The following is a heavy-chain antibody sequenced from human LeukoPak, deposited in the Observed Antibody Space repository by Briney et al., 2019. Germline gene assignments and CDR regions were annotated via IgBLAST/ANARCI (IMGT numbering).Heavy chain of an antibody. CDR1: EYDFSRYW. CDR3: VEGGSYFEY. V-gene: IGHV3-7*03. D-gene: IGHD2-15*01. CDR2: IKQDGREK. Sequence: GGSLRLSCVVFEYDFSRYWMSWVRQAPGKGLEWVANIKQDGREKYYVDSVKGRFTISRDNAKNSLYLQMDSLRAEDTAVYYCVEGGSYFEYWGQGALVTVSS. J-gene: IGHJ4*02.